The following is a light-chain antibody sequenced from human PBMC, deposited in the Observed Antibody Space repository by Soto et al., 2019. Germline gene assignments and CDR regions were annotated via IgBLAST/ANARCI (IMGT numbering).Light chain of an antibody. J-gene: IGKJ3*01. V-gene: IGKV3-15*01. CDR2: GAS. Sequence: EIVMTQSPATLSVSPGDRATLSCRASQTISNKLAWYQQKPGQTPRLLIYGASTRATGIPARFSGSGSGTEFTLTISTLKSEDYAVHYYQQDINWRIFTFGAGTKVDI. CDR1: QTISNK. CDR3: QQDINWRIFT.